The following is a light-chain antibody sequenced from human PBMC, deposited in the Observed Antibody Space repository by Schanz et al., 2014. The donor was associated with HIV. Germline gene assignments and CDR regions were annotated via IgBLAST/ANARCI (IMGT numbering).Light chain of an antibody. J-gene: IGKJ1*01. CDR2: DAS. CDR1: QSVSSN. V-gene: IGKV3-11*01. Sequence: EIVMTQSPATLSVSPGERATLSCRASQSVSSNLAWYQQKPGQAPRLLIYDASNRATGIPARFSGSGSGTDFTLTISSLEPEDFAVYYCQQYSSSPRTFGQGTKVEI. CDR3: QQYSSSPRT.